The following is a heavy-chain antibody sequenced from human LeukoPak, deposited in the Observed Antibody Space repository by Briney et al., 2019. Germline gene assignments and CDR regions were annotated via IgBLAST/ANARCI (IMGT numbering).Heavy chain of an antibody. V-gene: IGHV4-34*01. CDR1: GGSFSGYY. Sequence: SETLSLTCAVYGGSFSGYYWSWIRQPPGKGLEWIGEINHSGSTNYNPSLKSRVTISVDTSKNQFSLKLSSVTAADTAVYYCARALPSRYYYDSSGLRGYYYYMDVWGKGTTVTVSS. D-gene: IGHD3-22*01. CDR3: ARALPSRYYYDSSGLRGYYYYMDV. J-gene: IGHJ6*03. CDR2: INHSGST.